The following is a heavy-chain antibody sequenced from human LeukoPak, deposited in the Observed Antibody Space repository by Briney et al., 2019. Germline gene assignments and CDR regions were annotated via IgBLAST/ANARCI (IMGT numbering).Heavy chain of an antibody. CDR3: ARDPNDGSGYFYYFDY. Sequence: PSETLSLTCTVSGGSISSYYWSWIRQPPGKGLEWIGYIYYSGSTNYTPSLKSRVTISVDTSKNQFSLKLSSVTAADTAVYYCARDPNDGSGYFYYFDYWGQGTLVTVSS. V-gene: IGHV4-59*01. D-gene: IGHD3-22*01. CDR1: GGSISSYY. J-gene: IGHJ4*02. CDR2: IYYSGST.